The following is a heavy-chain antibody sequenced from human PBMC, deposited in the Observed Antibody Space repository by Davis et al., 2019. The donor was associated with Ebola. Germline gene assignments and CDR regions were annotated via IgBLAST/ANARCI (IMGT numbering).Heavy chain of an antibody. Sequence: GESLKISCAASGFTFDDYAMHWVRQAPGKGLEWVSGISGSGGSTYYADPVKGRFTISRDNSKNTLYLQMNSLRAEDTAVYYCAKSNCGGDCYTYYFDYWGQGTLVTVSS. D-gene: IGHD2-21*02. CDR2: ISGSGGST. V-gene: IGHV3-23*01. CDR3: AKSNCGGDCYTYYFDY. J-gene: IGHJ4*02. CDR1: GFTFDDYA.